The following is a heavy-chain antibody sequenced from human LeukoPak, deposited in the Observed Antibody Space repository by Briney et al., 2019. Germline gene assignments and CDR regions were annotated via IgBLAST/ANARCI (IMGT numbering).Heavy chain of an antibody. V-gene: IGHV1-8*01. CDR1: VYTFTSYD. CDR3: ARELLVRDAFDI. J-gene: IGHJ3*02. CDR2: MNPNSGNT. Sequence: ASVKVSCKASVYTFTSYDINWVRQATGQGLEWMGWMNPNSGNTGYAQKFQGRVTMTRNTSISTAYMELSSLRSEDTAVYYCARELLVRDAFDIWGQGTMVTVSS. D-gene: IGHD1-26*01.